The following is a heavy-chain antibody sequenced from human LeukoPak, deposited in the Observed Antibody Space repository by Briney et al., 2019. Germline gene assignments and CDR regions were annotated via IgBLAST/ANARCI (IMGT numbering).Heavy chain of an antibody. D-gene: IGHD5-18*01. V-gene: IGHV4-34*01. Sequence: SETLSLTCAVYGGSFSGYYWSWIRQPPGKGLEWIGEINHSGSTNYNPSLKSRVTISVDTSKNQFSLKLSSVTAADTAVYYCARCRPPYGYSYGYNYWGQGTLVTVSS. J-gene: IGHJ4*02. CDR3: ARCRPPYGYSYGYNY. CDR2: INHSGST. CDR1: GGSFSGYY.